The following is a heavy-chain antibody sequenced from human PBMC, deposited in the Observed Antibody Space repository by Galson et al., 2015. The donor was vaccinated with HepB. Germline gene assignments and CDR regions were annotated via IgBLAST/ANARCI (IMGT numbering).Heavy chain of an antibody. CDR2: ISTTGTNI. J-gene: IGHJ5*01. CDR3: ARGSSGGDS. CDR1: GFTFSTYR. D-gene: IGHD2-15*01. V-gene: IGHV3-21*01. Sequence: SLRLSCAASGFTFSTYRMNWVRQAPGKGLEWVSSISTTGTNIYYADSVKGRFTISRDNANNSLFLQLDSLRADDTGLYYCARGSSGGDSWGQGTQVTVSS.